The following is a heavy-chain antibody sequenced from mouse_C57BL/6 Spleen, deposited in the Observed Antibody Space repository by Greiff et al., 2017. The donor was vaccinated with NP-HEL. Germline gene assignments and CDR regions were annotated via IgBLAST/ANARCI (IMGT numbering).Heavy chain of an antibody. CDR1: GYNFTNTY. V-gene: IGHV14-3*01. Sequence: EVQLQQSVAELVRPGASVKLSCKASGYNFTNTYMHWVKQRPEQGLEWIGRIYPASGSTKYAQKFKGKATLTADTSSNTAYLQLSSLTSEDTAVFCCAKGMDYWGQGTSVTVSS. CDR2: IYPASGST. CDR3: AKGMDY. J-gene: IGHJ4*01.